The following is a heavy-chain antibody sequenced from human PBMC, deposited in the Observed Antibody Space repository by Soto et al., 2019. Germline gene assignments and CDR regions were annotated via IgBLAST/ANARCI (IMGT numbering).Heavy chain of an antibody. CDR3: ARVRIAVAGFDY. V-gene: IGHV1-3*01. CDR2: INAGNGNT. D-gene: IGHD6-19*01. CDR1: GYTFTSYA. Sequence: VKVSCKASGYTFTSYAMHWVRQAPGQRPEWMGWINAGNGNTKYSQKFQDRVTISKDTSANTAYMELSSLRSEDTAVYFCARVRIAVAGFDYWGQGTQVTVS. J-gene: IGHJ4*02.